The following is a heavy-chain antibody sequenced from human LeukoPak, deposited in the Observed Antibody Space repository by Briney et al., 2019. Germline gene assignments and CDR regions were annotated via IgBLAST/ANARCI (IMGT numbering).Heavy chain of an antibody. CDR1: GFTFSSYG. J-gene: IGHJ4*02. CDR3: AKGPISGSYLFDH. CDR2: ISYDGSNK. Sequence: PGGSLRLSCAASGFTFSSYGMHWVRQAPGKGLEWGAVISYDGSNKYYADSVKGRFTISRDNSKNTLYLQMNSLRAEDTAVYYCAKGPISGSYLFDHWGQGTLVTVSS. D-gene: IGHD1-26*01. V-gene: IGHV3-30*18.